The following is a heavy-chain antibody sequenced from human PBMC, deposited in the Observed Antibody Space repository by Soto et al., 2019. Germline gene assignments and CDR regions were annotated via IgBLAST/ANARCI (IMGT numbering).Heavy chain of an antibody. CDR1: GFKFSNYA. J-gene: IGHJ4*02. Sequence: GSLRLSCAASGFKFSNYAMSWVRQAPGKGLEWVSLISATGGGTYYADSVKGRFTISRDNSHNTLYLQVHSLTAEDTAVYYCAKDRREGRNSAFYFDFWGQGAQVTVSS. CDR3: AKDRREGRNSAFYFDF. CDR2: ISATGGGT. V-gene: IGHV3-23*01. D-gene: IGHD2-15*01.